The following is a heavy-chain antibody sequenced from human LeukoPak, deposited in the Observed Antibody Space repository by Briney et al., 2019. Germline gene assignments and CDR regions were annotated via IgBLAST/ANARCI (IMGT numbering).Heavy chain of an antibody. CDR2: INHSGST. Sequence: SETLSLTCAVYGGSFSGYYWSWIRQPPGKGLEWIGEINHSGSTYYNPSLKSRVTISVDTSKNQFSLKLSSVTAADTAVYYCAREIAAGLVDYWGQGTLVTVSS. J-gene: IGHJ4*02. V-gene: IGHV4-34*09. CDR1: GGSFSGYY. D-gene: IGHD6-25*01. CDR3: AREIAAGLVDY.